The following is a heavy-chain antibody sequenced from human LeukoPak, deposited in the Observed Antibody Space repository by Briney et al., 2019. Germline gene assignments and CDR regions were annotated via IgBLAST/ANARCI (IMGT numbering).Heavy chain of an antibody. CDR2: ISGSGGST. V-gene: IGHV3-23*01. CDR3: AKREDGGNHGDLDY. D-gene: IGHD4-23*01. CDR1: GFTFSSYA. J-gene: IGHJ4*02. Sequence: GGSLRLSCAASGFTFSSYAMSWVRQAPGEGLEWVSAISGSGGSTYYADSVKGRFTISRDNSKNTLYLQMNSLRAEDTAVYYCAKREDGGNHGDLDYWGQGTLVTVSS.